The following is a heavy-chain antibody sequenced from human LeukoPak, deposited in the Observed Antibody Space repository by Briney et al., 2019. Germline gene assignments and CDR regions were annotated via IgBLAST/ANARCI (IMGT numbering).Heavy chain of an antibody. V-gene: IGHV3-7*01. D-gene: IGHD5-18*01. Sequence: GGSLRLSCAASGFTFSSYWMSWVRQAPGKGLEWVANIKQDGSEKYYVDSVKGRFTISRDNAKNSLYLQMNSLRAEDTAVYYCARVIGQLSHAFDIWGQGTMVTVSS. CDR2: IKQDGSEK. CDR1: GFTFSSYW. CDR3: ARVIGQLSHAFDI. J-gene: IGHJ3*02.